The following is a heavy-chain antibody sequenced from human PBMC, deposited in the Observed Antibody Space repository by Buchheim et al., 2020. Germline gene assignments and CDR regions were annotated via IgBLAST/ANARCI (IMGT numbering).Heavy chain of an antibody. CDR2: ISGTGGST. Sequence: EVQLLESGGGLVQPGGSLRLSCAASGFTFSSYAMSWVRQAPGKGLEWVSGISGTGGSTYHVDSVKGRFPLSRGNSKNKVYLQMNSLRAEDTAVYYCAKGLGVDFWGAEWYMDVWGKGTT. J-gene: IGHJ6*03. CDR1: GFTFSSYA. CDR3: AKGLGVDFWGAEWYMDV. V-gene: IGHV3-23*01. D-gene: IGHD3-3*01.